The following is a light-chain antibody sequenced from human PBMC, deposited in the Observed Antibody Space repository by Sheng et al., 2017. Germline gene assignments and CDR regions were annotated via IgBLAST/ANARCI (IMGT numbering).Light chain of an antibody. CDR3: MQNLLSPRT. Sequence: DIVMTQSPLSLPVTPGEPASISCRSSQSLLHSSGKTYLDWYLQKPGQSPQLLIYLGSNRASGVPDRFSGSGSGTDFTLKISRVEAEDVGVYYCMQNLLSPRTFGQGTEGGSQT. V-gene: IGKV2-28*01. CDR2: LGS. CDR1: QSLLHSSGKTY. J-gene: IGKJ1*01.